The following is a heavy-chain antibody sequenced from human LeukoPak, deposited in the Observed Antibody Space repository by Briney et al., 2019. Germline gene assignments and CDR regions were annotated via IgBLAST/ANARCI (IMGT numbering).Heavy chain of an antibody. CDR1: GGSISSYY. CDR3: ARGKHYYDSSGYYYRSYYFDY. J-gene: IGHJ4*02. V-gene: IGHV4-59*12. CDR2: IYYSGST. D-gene: IGHD3-22*01. Sequence: KSSETLSLTCTVSGGSISSYYWSWIRQPPGKGLEWIGYIYYSGSTNYNPSLKSRVTISVDTSKNQFSLKLSSVTAADTAVYYCARGKHYYDSSGYYYRSYYFDYWGQGTLVTVSS.